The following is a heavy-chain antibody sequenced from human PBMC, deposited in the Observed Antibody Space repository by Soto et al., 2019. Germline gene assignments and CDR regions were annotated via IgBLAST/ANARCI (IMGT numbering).Heavy chain of an antibody. V-gene: IGHV3-33*01. CDR1: GFTFSSYG. CDR3: ARATGSNYRNGDYYYYGMDV. CDR2: IWYDGSNK. D-gene: IGHD4-4*01. J-gene: IGHJ6*02. Sequence: QVQLVESGGGVVQPGRSLRLSCAASGFTFSSYGMHWVRQAPGKGLEWVAVIWYDGSNKYYADSVKGRFTISRDNSKNTLYLQMNSLRAEDTAVYYCARATGSNYRNGDYYYYGMDVWGQGTTVTVSS.